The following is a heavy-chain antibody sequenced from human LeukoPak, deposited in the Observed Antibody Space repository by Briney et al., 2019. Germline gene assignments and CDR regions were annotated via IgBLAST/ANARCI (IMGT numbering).Heavy chain of an antibody. CDR3: ARGRRDGYKFEAFDI. Sequence: GGSLRLSCAASGFTFSSYAMHWVRQAPGKGLEWVSSISSSGSYISYADSVKGRFTISRDNAKNSLYLQMNSLRAEDTAVYYCARGRRDGYKFEAFDIWGQGTMVTVSS. J-gene: IGHJ3*02. CDR2: ISSSGSYI. D-gene: IGHD5-24*01. CDR1: GFTFSSYA. V-gene: IGHV3-21*01.